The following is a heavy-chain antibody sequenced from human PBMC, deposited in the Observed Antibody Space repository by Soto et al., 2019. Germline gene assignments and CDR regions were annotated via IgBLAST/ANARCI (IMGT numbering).Heavy chain of an antibody. V-gene: IGHV3-30-3*01. CDR3: ARDVYPVAALLGFYYYYGMDG. CDR1: GFTFSSYA. Sequence: GGSLRLSCAASGFTFSSYAMHWVRQAPGKGLEWVAVISYDGSNKYYADSVKGRFTISRDNSKNTLYLQMNSLRAEDTAVYYCARDVYPVAALLGFYYYYGMDGWGQGTTVTVSS. J-gene: IGHJ6*02. D-gene: IGHD2-15*01. CDR2: ISYDGSNK.